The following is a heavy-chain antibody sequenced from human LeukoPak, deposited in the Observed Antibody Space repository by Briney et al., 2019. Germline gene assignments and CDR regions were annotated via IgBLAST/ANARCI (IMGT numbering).Heavy chain of an antibody. J-gene: IGHJ3*02. CDR3: AGTPRRDGYKKRDAFDI. D-gene: IGHD5-24*01. CDR1: GGTFSSYA. CDR2: IIPIFGTA. Sequence: ASVKVSCKASGGTFSSYAISWVRQAPGQGLEWMGRIIPIFGTANYAQKFQGRVTITTDESTSTAYMELSSLRSEDTAVYYCAGTPRRDGYKKRDAFDIWGQGTMVTVSS. V-gene: IGHV1-69*05.